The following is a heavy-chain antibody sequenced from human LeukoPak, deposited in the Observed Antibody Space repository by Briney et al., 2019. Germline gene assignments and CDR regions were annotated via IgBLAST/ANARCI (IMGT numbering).Heavy chain of an antibody. V-gene: IGHV3-30-3*01. J-gene: IGHJ5*02. Sequence: GGSLRLSCTASGFTFSDYAISWVRQAPGKGLEWVAVISYDGSNKYYADSVKGRFTISRDNSKNTLYLQMNSLRAEDTAVYYCARDGSYSSSWTDNWFDPWGQGTLVTVSS. CDR1: GFTFSDYA. D-gene: IGHD6-13*01. CDR2: ISYDGSNK. CDR3: ARDGSYSSSWTDNWFDP.